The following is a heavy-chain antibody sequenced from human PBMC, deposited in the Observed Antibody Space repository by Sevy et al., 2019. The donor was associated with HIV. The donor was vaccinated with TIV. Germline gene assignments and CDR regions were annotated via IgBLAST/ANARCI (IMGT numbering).Heavy chain of an antibody. CDR3: ARDDYDTTPCAFDV. CDR1: GFSFDTYS. D-gene: IGHD3-22*01. Sequence: GGSLRLSCIASGFSFDTYSMNWVRQTPGQGLEWVSSISSGSSYIYYADSVKGRFTISRDNAKNSLSLEMNNLRVEDTAIYYCARDDYDTTPCAFDVWGQGTMVTVSS. CDR2: ISSGSSYI. V-gene: IGHV3-21*06. J-gene: IGHJ3*01.